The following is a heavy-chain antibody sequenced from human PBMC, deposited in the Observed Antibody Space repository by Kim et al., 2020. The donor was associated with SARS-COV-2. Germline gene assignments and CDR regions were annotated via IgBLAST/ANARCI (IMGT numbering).Heavy chain of an antibody. D-gene: IGHD1-1*01. CDR2: IMTNGSGE. V-gene: IGHV3-7*01. J-gene: IGHJ4*02. Sequence: GGSLRLSCAASGFSFSNYFMNWVRQAPGKGLEWVAGIMTNGSGEYYAGSVRRRFTISSDTAKNSLYLQMNSLRADASGDYYCARGWNHTAHFCGQGAL. CDR1: GFSFSNYF. CDR3: ARGWNHTAHF.